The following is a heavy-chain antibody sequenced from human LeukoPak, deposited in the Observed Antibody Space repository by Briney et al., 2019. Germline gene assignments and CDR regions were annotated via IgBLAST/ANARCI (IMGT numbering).Heavy chain of an antibody. Sequence: SETLSLTCTVSGGSISGSSYYWGWIRQPPGKGLEWIGNIYYSGSTYYNPSLKSRVTISVDTSKNQFSLKLSSMTATDTAVYFCARLIRGYYSYWGQGTLVTVSS. CDR1: GGSISGSSYY. D-gene: IGHD3-22*01. CDR2: IYYSGST. V-gene: IGHV4-39*01. CDR3: ARLIRGYYSY. J-gene: IGHJ4*02.